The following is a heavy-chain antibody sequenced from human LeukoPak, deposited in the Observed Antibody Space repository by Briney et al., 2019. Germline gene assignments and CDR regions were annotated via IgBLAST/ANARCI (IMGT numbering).Heavy chain of an antibody. D-gene: IGHD5-24*01. Sequence: GGSLRLSCAASGFTFSSYAMSWVRQAPGKGLEWVSAISGSVGSTYYADSVKGRFTISRDNSKNTLYLQMNSLRAEDTAVYYCAKEGGGYNIGQLDYWGQGTLVTVSS. J-gene: IGHJ4*02. V-gene: IGHV3-23*01. CDR1: GFTFSSYA. CDR3: AKEGGGYNIGQLDY. CDR2: ISGSVGST.